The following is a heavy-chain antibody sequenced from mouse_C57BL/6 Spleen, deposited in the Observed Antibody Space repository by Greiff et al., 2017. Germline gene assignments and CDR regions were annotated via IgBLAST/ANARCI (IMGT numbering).Heavy chain of an antibody. Sequence: VQGVESGAELVRPGSSVKLSCKASGYTFTSYWMDWVKQRPGQGLEWIGNIYPSDSETHYNQKFKDKATLTVDKSSSTAYMQLSSLTSEDSAVYYCARTGSYYAMDDWGQGTSVTVSS. D-gene: IGHD4-1*01. J-gene: IGHJ4*01. CDR2: IYPSDSET. CDR3: ARTGSYYAMDD. CDR1: GYTFTSYW. V-gene: IGHV1-61*01.